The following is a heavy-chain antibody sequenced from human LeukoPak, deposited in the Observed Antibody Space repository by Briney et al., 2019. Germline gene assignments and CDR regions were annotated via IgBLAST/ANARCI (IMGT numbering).Heavy chain of an antibody. CDR3: AKSYSSSWYGGYFDY. Sequence: GRSLRLSCAASGFTFSSYGMHWVRQAPGKGLEWVAVISYDGSNRYYADSVKGRFTISRDNSKNTLYLQMNSLRAEDTAVYYCAKSYSSSWYGGYFDYWGQGTLVTVSS. D-gene: IGHD6-13*01. CDR1: GFTFSSYG. CDR2: ISYDGSNR. V-gene: IGHV3-30*18. J-gene: IGHJ4*02.